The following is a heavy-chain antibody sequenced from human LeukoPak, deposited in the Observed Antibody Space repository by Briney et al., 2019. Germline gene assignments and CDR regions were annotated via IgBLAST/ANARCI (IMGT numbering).Heavy chain of an antibody. CDR2: IYYSGST. V-gene: IGHV4-61*01. J-gene: IGHJ4*02. D-gene: IGHD6-13*01. Sequence: SETLSLTCTVSGGSVSSGSYYWSWIRQPPGKGLEWIGYIYYSGSTNYNPSLKSRVTISVDTSKNQFSLKLSSVTAADTAVYYCAREYSSSWYAIDYWGQGTLVTVSS. CDR3: AREYSSSWYAIDY. CDR1: GGSVSSGSYY.